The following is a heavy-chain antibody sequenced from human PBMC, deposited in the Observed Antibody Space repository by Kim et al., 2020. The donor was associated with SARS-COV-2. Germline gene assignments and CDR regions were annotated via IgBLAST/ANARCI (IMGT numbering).Heavy chain of an antibody. Sequence: GGSLRLSCIASGFTFSSYAMSWVRQGPGKGLEWVSSISDSGVSTYYADSVKGRFTISRDNSKNTVYLQMNSLRVEDTAVYHCARLPSGGWYSTSYFDYWGQGTLVSVSS. V-gene: IGHV3-23*01. J-gene: IGHJ4*02. CDR2: ISDSGVST. CDR1: GFTFSSYA. CDR3: ARLPSGGWYSTSYFDY. D-gene: IGHD6-19*01.